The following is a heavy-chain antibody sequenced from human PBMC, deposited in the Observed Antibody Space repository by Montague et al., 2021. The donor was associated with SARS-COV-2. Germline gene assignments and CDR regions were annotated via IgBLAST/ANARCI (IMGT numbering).Heavy chain of an antibody. V-gene: IGHV6-1*01. Sequence: VSPGASLSSDSLSWHWISQSPSRGLEWQASTYYRSKWYNDSAPSVSGRATVKPDTSRNQFSLHLDSVTPEDTALYFCARKMDSSFDVWGKGTTVTVSS. CDR1: GASLSSDSLS. CDR3: ARKMDSSFDV. D-gene: IGHD2-2*03. CDR2: TYYRSKWYN. J-gene: IGHJ6*04.